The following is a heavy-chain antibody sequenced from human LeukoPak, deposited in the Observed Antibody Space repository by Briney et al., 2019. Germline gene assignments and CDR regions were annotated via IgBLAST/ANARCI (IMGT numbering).Heavy chain of an antibody. J-gene: IGHJ4*02. Sequence: SETLSLTCTVSGYSISSGYYWGWIRQPPGKGLEWIGSIYHSGSTYCKPTLKSRVTISVDTSKNQISLKLSSVTAADTAVYYCARSGGYDYVWGSYPPGDYFDYWGQGTPVTASS. CDR2: IYHSGST. CDR1: GYSISSGYY. V-gene: IGHV4-38-2*02. CDR3: ARSGGYDYVWGSYPPGDYFDY. D-gene: IGHD3-16*02.